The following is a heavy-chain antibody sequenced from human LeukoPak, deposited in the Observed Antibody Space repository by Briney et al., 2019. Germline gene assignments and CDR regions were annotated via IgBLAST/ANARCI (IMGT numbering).Heavy chain of an antibody. Sequence: SETLSLTCTVSGGSISSYYWSWIRQPPGKGLEWIGYIYYSGSTNYNPSLKSRVTISVDTSKNQFSLKLSSVSAADTAVYYCARTGSWYYYFDYWGQGALVTVSS. V-gene: IGHV4-59*01. CDR2: IYYSGST. CDR1: GGSISSYY. J-gene: IGHJ4*02. CDR3: ARTGSWYYYFDY. D-gene: IGHD6-13*01.